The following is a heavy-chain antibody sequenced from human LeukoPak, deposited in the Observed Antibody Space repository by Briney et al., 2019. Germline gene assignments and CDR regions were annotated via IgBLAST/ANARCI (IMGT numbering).Heavy chain of an antibody. CDR3: ASRGSISGRYDFDY. Sequence: ASVKVSCKASGYAFTSYGISWVRQAPGQGLEWMGWISAYNGNTNYAQKLQGRVTMTTDTSTSTAYMELRSLRSDDTAVYYCASRGSISGRYDFDYWGQGTLVTVSS. CDR1: GYAFTSYG. V-gene: IGHV1-18*01. J-gene: IGHJ4*02. CDR2: ISAYNGNT. D-gene: IGHD1-26*01.